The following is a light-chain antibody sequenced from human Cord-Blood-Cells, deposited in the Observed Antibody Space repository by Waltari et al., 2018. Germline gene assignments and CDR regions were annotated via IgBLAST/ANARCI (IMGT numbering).Light chain of an antibody. CDR1: QSISSY. V-gene: IGKV1-39*01. J-gene: IGKJ1*01. CDR2: AAS. CDR3: QQSYSTPPT. Sequence: DIQMTQSPSSLSASVGDSLPLPFRASQSISSYLNWYQQKPGKAPKLLIYAASSLQSGVPSRFSGSGSGTDFTLTISSLQPEDFATYYCQQSYSTPPTFGQGTKVEIK.